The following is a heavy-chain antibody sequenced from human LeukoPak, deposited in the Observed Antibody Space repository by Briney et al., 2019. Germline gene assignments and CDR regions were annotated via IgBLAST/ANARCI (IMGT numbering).Heavy chain of an antibody. J-gene: IGHJ5*02. V-gene: IGHV4-4*02. CDR3: ASVRIAAAGTGGWFDP. Sequence: SGTLSLTCTVSGGSISSSNWWSWVRQPPGKGLEWIGEIYHSGSTNYNPSLKSRVTISVDKSKNQFSLKLSSVTAADTAVYYCASVRIAAAGTGGWFDPWGQGTLVTVSS. D-gene: IGHD6-13*01. CDR2: IYHSGST. CDR1: GGSISSSNW.